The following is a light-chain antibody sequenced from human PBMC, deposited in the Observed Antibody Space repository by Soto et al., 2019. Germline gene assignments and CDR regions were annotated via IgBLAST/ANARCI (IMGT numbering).Light chain of an antibody. V-gene: IGKV1-5*01. CDR1: QIISRK. CDR2: GAS. J-gene: IGKJ1*01. CDR3: KQYNSYPWT. Sequence: MQLSGAPYSRCASVVDRINLKFTASQIISRKLAWDQQKPGKAAKLLIYGASSCESGVPARFSGSEARTDFTLNINTLQPDDFATYYCKQYNSYPWTFGQGTTV.